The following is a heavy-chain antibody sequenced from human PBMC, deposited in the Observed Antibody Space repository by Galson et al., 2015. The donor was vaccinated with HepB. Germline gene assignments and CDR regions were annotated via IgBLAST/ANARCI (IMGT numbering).Heavy chain of an antibody. CDR1: GYNFNYYG. CDR2: SSAYNGNT. CDR3: ARDLGEDTTMIFFDY. D-gene: IGHD5-18*01. V-gene: IGHV1-18*01. J-gene: IGHJ4*02. Sequence: SVKVSCKASGYNFNYYGVSWVRQAPGQGLEWMRWSSAYNGNTKYAQKVQGRVTMTTDTSTNTAYMELRSLRSDDTAVYYCARDLGEDTTMIFFDYWGQGTLVTVSS.